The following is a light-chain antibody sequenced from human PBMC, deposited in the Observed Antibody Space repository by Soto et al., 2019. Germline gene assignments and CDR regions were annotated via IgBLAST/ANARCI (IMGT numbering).Light chain of an antibody. J-gene: IGKJ5*01. CDR3: QQRYNWPSIT. V-gene: IGKV3-11*01. CDR1: QSVTSSY. CDR2: DAS. Sequence: EIVLTQSPGTLSLSPGERATLSCRAIQSVTSSYFAWYQQKPGQAPRLLIYDASNRAPGIPARFSGSGSGTDFTLTISSLEPEDFAVYYCQQRYNWPSITFGQGTRLEIK.